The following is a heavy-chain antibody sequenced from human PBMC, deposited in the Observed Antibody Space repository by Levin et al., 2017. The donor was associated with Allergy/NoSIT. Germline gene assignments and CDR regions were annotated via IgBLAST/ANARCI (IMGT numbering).Heavy chain of an antibody. CDR1: GFTFSNYA. CDR3: AKTASLLDS. Sequence: GGSLRLSCAASGFTFSNYAMSWVRQAPGKGLEWVSAISGTGSGTYYADSVRGRFTVSRDNSKNTLYLQMNSLRAEDTAVYYCAKTASLLDSWGQGTLVTVSS. CDR2: ISGTGSGT. V-gene: IGHV3-23*01. J-gene: IGHJ5*01. D-gene: IGHD1-26*01.